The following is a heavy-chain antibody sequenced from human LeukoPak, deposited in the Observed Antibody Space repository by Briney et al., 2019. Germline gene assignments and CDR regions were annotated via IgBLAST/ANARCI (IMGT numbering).Heavy chain of an antibody. D-gene: IGHD4-17*01. CDR2: IYSGGST. Sequence: PGGSLRLSCAASGFTVTGNYMSWVRQAPGKGLEWVSVIYSGGSTFYADSVKGRFTISRDNSKNTLYLQMNSLRAEDTAVYYCASTAGSADYGDGGEDYWGQGTLVTVSS. CDR1: GFTVTGNY. CDR3: ASTAGSADYGDGGEDY. V-gene: IGHV3-53*01. J-gene: IGHJ4*02.